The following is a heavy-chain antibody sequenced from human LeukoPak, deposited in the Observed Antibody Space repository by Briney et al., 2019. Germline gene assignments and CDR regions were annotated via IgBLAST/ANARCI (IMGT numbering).Heavy chain of an antibody. CDR1: GGSFSGYY. V-gene: IGHV4-34*01. Sequence: SETLSLTCAVYGGSFSGYYWSWIHQPPGKGLERIGEINHSGSTNYNPSLKSRVTISVDTSKNQFSLKLSSVTAADTAVYYCARVSIAVAGWFDPWGQGTLVTVSS. CDR2: INHSGST. D-gene: IGHD6-19*01. J-gene: IGHJ5*02. CDR3: ARVSIAVAGWFDP.